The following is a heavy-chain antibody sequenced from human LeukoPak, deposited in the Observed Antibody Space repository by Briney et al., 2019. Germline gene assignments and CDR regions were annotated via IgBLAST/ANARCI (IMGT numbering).Heavy chain of an antibody. CDR3: ARAPETYCSSTRCYRGYNWFDP. D-gene: IGHD2-2*02. V-gene: IGHV4-30-4*08. J-gene: IGHJ5*02. CDR2: IYYSGST. CDR1: GGSISSGDYY. Sequence: SETLSLTCTVSGGSISSGDYYWSWIRQPPGKGLEWIGYIYYSGSTYYNPSLKSRVTISVDTSKNQFSLKLSSVTAADTAVYYCARAPETYCSSTRCYRGYNWFDPWGQGTLVTVSS.